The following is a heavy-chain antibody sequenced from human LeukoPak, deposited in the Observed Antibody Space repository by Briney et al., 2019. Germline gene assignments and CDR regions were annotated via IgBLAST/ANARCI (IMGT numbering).Heavy chain of an antibody. V-gene: IGHV1-46*01. D-gene: IGHD6-19*01. CDR3: ARDAHGGLAVAGYYYGMDV. CDR1: GYTFTSYY. Sequence: ASVKVSCKASGYTFTSYYMHWVRQAPGQGLEWMGIINPSGGSTSYAQKFQGRVTMTRDTSTSTVYMELSSLRSEDTAVCYCARDAHGGLAVAGYYYGMDVWGQGTTVTVSS. J-gene: IGHJ6*02. CDR2: INPSGGST.